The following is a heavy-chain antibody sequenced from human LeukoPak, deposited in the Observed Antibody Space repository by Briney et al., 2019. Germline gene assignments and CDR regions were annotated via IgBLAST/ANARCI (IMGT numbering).Heavy chain of an antibody. CDR2: MSPNSGDT. J-gene: IGHJ4*02. V-gene: IGHV1-8*01. Sequence: ASVKVSCKASGYTFTSYDFNWVRQATGQRPEWMGWMSPNSGDTGYAQKFQDRVIMTRNTSISTAYMELSSLRSDDTAVYYCARGPPNWGYDYWGPGTLVTVSS. CDR3: ARGPPNWGYDY. D-gene: IGHD7-27*01. CDR1: GYTFTSYD.